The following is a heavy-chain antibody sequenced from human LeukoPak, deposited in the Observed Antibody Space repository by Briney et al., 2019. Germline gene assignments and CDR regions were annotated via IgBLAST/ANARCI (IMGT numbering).Heavy chain of an antibody. D-gene: IGHD1-26*01. V-gene: IGHV3-48*03. CDR3: ARGRLLRLTYVFDS. Sequence: PGGSLRLSCAASGFTFSNYEMHWVRQAPGEGLEWLSYISRGGDTIYYADSVKGRFTISSDSANNSLYLQMNNLRAEDTAVYYCARGRLLRLTYVFDSWGQGTLVTVSS. J-gene: IGHJ4*02. CDR2: ISRGGDTI. CDR1: GFTFSNYE.